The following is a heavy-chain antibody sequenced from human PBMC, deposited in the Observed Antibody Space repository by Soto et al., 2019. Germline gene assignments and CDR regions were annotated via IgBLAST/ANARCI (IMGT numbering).Heavy chain of an antibody. D-gene: IGHD4-17*01. J-gene: IGHJ4*02. CDR2: MNPKSGYT. CDR1: GYTFTNYD. Sequence: QVQLVQSGAEVKKPGASVKVSCKTSGYTFTNYDVNWVRQATGQGLEWVGWMNPKSGYTGHAPKFQGRVTMTRDTSLRTAYMELSGLTSEDTAVYYCARTAGDLDYWGKGTLVTVSS. CDR3: ARTAGDLDY. V-gene: IGHV1-8*01.